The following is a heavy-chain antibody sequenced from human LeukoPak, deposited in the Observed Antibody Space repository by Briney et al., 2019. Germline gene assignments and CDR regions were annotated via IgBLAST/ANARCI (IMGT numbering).Heavy chain of an antibody. Sequence: GASVKVSCKASGYTFTGYYMHWVRQAPGQGLEWMGWINPNSGGTNYAQKFQGRVTMTRDTSISTAYMELSRLRSDDTAVYYCARDRGEIVVVPAATFDYWGQGTLVTVSS. V-gene: IGHV1-2*02. CDR3: ARDRGEIVVVPAATFDY. CDR1: GYTFTGYY. D-gene: IGHD2-2*01. J-gene: IGHJ4*02. CDR2: INPNSGGT.